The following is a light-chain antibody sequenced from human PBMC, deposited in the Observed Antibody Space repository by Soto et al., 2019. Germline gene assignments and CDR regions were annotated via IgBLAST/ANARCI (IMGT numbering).Light chain of an antibody. V-gene: IGKV1-27*01. CDR3: QQYNNAPPFT. J-gene: IGKJ3*01. CDR2: SAS. CDR1: QGISNS. Sequence: DIQMTQSPSSLSASVGDRVTITCRASQGISNSLAWYQQKPGKVPKLLIYSASTFQSGVPSRFRGSGSGTDFTLTISSLQPQDVATYYCQQYNNAPPFTFGPGTKVEIK.